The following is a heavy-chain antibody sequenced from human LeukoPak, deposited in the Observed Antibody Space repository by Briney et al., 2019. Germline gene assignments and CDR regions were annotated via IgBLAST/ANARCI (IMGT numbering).Heavy chain of an antibody. J-gene: IGHJ4*02. CDR3: ARGDCSSTSCYDLAF. V-gene: IGHV4-34*01. CDR2: INHSGST. Sequence: KPSETLSLTCAVYGGSFSGYYWSWIRQPPGKGLEWIGEINHSGSTNCNPSLKSRVTISVDTSKNQFSLKLSSVTAADTAVYYCARGDCSSTSCYDLAFWGQGTLVTVSS. CDR1: GGSFSGYY. D-gene: IGHD2-2*01.